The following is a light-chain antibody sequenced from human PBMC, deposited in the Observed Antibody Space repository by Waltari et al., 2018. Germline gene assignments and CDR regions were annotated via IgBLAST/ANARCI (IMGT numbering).Light chain of an antibody. Sequence: SSELTQGPDVSVALGQTVKIPCQGDSLSTSYASWYQVKPGQAPVLVLFGKEKRPSGIPDRISGYSSGTTSSLTITGAQAEDEADYYCHSRKGSDNQVVFGGGTKLTVL. V-gene: IGLV3-19*01. CDR3: HSRKGSDNQVV. J-gene: IGLJ3*02. CDR1: SLSTSY. CDR2: GKE.